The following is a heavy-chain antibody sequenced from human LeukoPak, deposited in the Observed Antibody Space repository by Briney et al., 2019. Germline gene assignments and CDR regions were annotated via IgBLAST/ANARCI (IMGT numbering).Heavy chain of an antibody. CDR1: GGSITSSGYY. CDR3: ARQHTRGVVVALVDY. Sequence: PSETLSLTCTVSGGSITSSGYYWGWIRQPPGKGLEWIGSMYYSGTTYCNPSLKSRVTLSVDTSKNQFSLKLSSVSAADTAVYYCARQHTRGVVVALVDYWGQGTLVTVSS. V-gene: IGHV4-39*01. J-gene: IGHJ4*02. CDR2: MYYSGTT. D-gene: IGHD2-15*01.